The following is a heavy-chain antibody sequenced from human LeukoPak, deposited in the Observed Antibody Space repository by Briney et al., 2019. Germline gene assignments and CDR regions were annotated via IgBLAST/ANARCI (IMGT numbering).Heavy chain of an antibody. CDR2: IYYTGST. D-gene: IGHD3-22*01. V-gene: IGHV4-59*12. J-gene: IGHJ4*02. CDR3: ARELTYYYDSSGYSFDY. CDR1: GGSISTYY. Sequence: TSETLSLTCTVSGGSISTYYWSWIRQPPGKGLEWIGYIYYTGSTSYNPSLKSRVTMSVDTSKNQFSLKLSSVTAADTAVYYCARELTYYYDSSGYSFDYWGRGTLVTVSS.